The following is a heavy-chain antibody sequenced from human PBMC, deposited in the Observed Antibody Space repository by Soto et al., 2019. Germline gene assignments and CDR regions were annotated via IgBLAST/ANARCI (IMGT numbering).Heavy chain of an antibody. V-gene: IGHV3-53*01. CDR2: IYSGGST. CDR3: ARGLNWYSSNFEPW. CDR1: GFTVSSNF. Sequence: SGGSLRLSCAASGFTVSSNFMSWVRQAPGKGLEWVSLIYSGGSTYYTDSVKGRFTISRDNSKNTLYLQMNSLRAEDTAVYYCARGLNWYSSNFEPWWGQGTLVTVSS. J-gene: IGHJ4*02. D-gene: IGHD6-19*01.